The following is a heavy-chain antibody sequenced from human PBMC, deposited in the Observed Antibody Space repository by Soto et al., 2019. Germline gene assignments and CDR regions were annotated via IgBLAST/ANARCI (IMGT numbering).Heavy chain of an antibody. J-gene: IGHJ6*02. D-gene: IGHD3-16*01. V-gene: IGHV3-23*01. CDR3: AKDLFYALIRYAHYCMLV. CDR1: GFTFSSYA. Sequence: GGSLRLSCGGSGFTFSSYAMTWVRQAPGKGLEWVSTIIGSGGGTYYADSVKGRFTISRDNSKNSLYLQMNSLRAEDTALYFCAKDLFYALIRYAHYCMLVWGPAPTVTVSS. CDR2: IIGSGGGT.